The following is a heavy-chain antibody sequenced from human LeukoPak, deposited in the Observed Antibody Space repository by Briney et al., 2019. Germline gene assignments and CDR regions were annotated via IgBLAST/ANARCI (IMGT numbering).Heavy chain of an antibody. Sequence: GGSLGLSCAASGFTFSSYSMNWVRQAPGKGLEWVSSISSSSSYIYYADSVKGRFTISRDNAKNSLYLQMNSLRAEDTAVYYCARDSVGLLGYYFDYWGQGTLVTVSS. J-gene: IGHJ4*02. D-gene: IGHD1-26*01. V-gene: IGHV3-21*01. CDR2: ISSSSSYI. CDR1: GFTFSSYS. CDR3: ARDSVGLLGYYFDY.